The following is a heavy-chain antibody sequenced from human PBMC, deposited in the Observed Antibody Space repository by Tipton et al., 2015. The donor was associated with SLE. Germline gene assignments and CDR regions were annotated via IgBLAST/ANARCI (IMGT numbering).Heavy chain of an antibody. CDR2: IYTSGRT. D-gene: IGHD3-10*01. CDR3: ARGVPGTGFDY. Sequence: TLSLTCTVSGGSISSGTDYWGWIRQPAGKGLEWSGHIYTSGRTTYNPPLKSRVTISADTSNNQFSLKLSSVTATDTAVYYCARGVPGTGFDYWGQGTLVTVSS. V-gene: IGHV4-61*09. CDR1: GGSISSGTDY. J-gene: IGHJ4*02.